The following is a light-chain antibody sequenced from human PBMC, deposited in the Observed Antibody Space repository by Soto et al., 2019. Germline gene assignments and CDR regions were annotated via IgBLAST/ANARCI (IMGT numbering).Light chain of an antibody. J-gene: IGKJ2*01. CDR3: QQYGSSPPGGT. CDR1: QSVSSSY. Sequence: EIVLTQSPGTLSLSPGERATLSCRASQSVSSSYLDWYQQKPGQAPRLLIYGASSRATGIPDRFSGSGSGTDFTLTISSLGPEDFAVDYCQQYGSSPPGGTFGQGTKLEIK. V-gene: IGKV3-20*01. CDR2: GAS.